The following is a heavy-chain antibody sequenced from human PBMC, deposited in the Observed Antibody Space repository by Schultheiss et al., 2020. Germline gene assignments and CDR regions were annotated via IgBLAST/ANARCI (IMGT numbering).Heavy chain of an antibody. CDR1: GGSISSSS. CDR2: ITSNSNTI. V-gene: IGHV3-48*01. Sequence: ETLSLTCTVSGGSISSSSYYWGWIRQPPGKGLEWISYITSNSNTIYYADSMKGRFTISRDNAKNSLYLQMNSLRAEDTAVYYCARDYARRGYAFDIWGQGTVVTVSS. CDR3: ARDYARRGYAFDI. D-gene: IGHD3-10*01. J-gene: IGHJ3*02.